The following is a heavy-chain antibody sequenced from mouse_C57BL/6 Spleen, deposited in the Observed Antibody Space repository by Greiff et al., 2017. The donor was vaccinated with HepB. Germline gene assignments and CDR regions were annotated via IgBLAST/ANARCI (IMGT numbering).Heavy chain of an antibody. V-gene: IGHV1-72*01. CDR1: GYTFTSYW. J-gene: IGHJ4*01. CDR2: IDPNSGGT. CDR3: AREITTVVATNYYAMDY. Sequence: VKLQQPGAELVKPGASVKLSCKASGYTFTSYWMHWVKQRPGRGLEWIGRIDPNSGGTKYNEKFKSKATLTVDKPSSTAYMQLSSLTSEDSAVYYCAREITTVVATNYYAMDYWGQGTSVTVSS. D-gene: IGHD1-1*01.